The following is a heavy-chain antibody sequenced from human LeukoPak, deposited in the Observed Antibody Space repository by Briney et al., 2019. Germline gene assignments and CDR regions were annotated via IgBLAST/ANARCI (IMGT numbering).Heavy chain of an antibody. V-gene: IGHV3-30-3*01. Sequence: GRSLRLSCAASGFTFSSYAMHWVRQAPGEGLEWVAVISYDGSNKYYADSVKGRFTISRDNSKNTLYLQMNSLRAEDTAVYYCAREVVEVLMVYAQDYYGMDVWGQGTTVTVSS. J-gene: IGHJ6*02. CDR1: GFTFSSYA. CDR3: AREVVEVLMVYAQDYYGMDV. D-gene: IGHD2-8*01. CDR2: ISYDGSNK.